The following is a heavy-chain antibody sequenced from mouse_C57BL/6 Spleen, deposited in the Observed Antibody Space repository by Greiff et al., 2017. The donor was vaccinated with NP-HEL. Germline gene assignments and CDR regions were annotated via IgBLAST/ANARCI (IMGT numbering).Heavy chain of an antibody. Sequence: EVQLQQSGAELVRPGASVKLSCTASGFNIKDDYMHWVKQRPEQGLEWIGWIDPENGDTEYASKFQGKATITADTSSNTAYLQLSSLTSEDTAVYYCTTWGNYEGSSPGYWGQGTTLTVSS. CDR3: TTWGNYEGSSPGY. V-gene: IGHV14-4*01. D-gene: IGHD1-1*01. J-gene: IGHJ2*01. CDR2: IDPENGDT. CDR1: GFNIKDDY.